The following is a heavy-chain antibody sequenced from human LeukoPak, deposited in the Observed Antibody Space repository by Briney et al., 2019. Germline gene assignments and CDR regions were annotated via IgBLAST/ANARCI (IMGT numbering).Heavy chain of an antibody. D-gene: IGHD6-13*01. CDR1: GFTFSGYG. CDR2: ISGSGGST. Sequence: GGSLRLSCAASGFTFSGYGMSWVRQAPGKGLKWVSAISGSGGSTYYADSVKGRFTISRDNAKNSLYLQMNSLRAEDTAVYYCARDRGIAAAGTGVGYWGQGTLVTVSS. V-gene: IGHV3-23*01. CDR3: ARDRGIAAAGTGVGY. J-gene: IGHJ4*02.